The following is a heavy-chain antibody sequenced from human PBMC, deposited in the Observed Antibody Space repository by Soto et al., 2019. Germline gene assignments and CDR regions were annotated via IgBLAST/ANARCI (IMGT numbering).Heavy chain of an antibody. CDR2: ILVGGST. V-gene: IGHV3-23*01. CDR1: GFTCSSYD. J-gene: IGHJ3*02. D-gene: IGHD2-8*02. Sequence: GGSLRLSCAASGFTCSSYDMSWVRQAPGKGLEWVSTILVGGSTHYPDSVKGRFTISRDNSKNTVFLQMNSLTAGDTAVYYCAKATATGGGAFDICGQGTMVTVSS. CDR3: AKATATGGGAFDI.